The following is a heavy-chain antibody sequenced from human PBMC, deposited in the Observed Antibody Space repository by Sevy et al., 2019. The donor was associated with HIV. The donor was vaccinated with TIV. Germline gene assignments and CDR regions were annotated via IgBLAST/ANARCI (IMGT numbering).Heavy chain of an antibody. J-gene: IGHJ6*03. D-gene: IGHD3-22*01. V-gene: IGHV4-4*07. CDR2: IYTSGST. Sequence: SETLSLTCTVSGGSISSYYWSWIRQPAGKGLEWIGRIYTSGSTNYNPSLKSRVTMSVDTSKNQFSLKLSSVTAADTAVYYCARDPSGYYYDSSGYYDPYMDVWGKGTTVTVSS. CDR1: GGSISSYY. CDR3: ARDPSGYYYDSSGYYDPYMDV.